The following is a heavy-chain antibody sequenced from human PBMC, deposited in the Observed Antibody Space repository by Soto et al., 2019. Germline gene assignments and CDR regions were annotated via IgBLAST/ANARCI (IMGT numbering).Heavy chain of an antibody. CDR2: IYHSGST. CDR3: ARSFTVYGMDV. V-gene: IGHV4-4*02. CDR1: GGSISSSNW. J-gene: IGHJ6*02. Sequence: SETLSLTCAVSGGSISSSNWWSWVRQPPGKGLEWIGEIYHSGSTNYNPSLKSRVTISVDKPKNQFSLRLSSVTAADTAVYYCARSFTVYGMDVWGQGTTVTVSS. D-gene: IGHD2-8*02.